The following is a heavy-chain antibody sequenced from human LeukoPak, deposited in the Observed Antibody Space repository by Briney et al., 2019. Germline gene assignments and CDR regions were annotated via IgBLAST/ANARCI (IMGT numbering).Heavy chain of an antibody. CDR2: MNPNSGNT. V-gene: IGHV1-8*03. J-gene: IGHJ6*03. D-gene: IGHD2-15*01. Sequence: ASVKASCKASGYTFTSYGISWVRQAPGQGLEWMGWMNPNSGNTGYAQKFQGRVTITRNTSISTAYVELSSLRSEDTAVYYCARDLVVVVADYSYYMDVWGKGTTVTVSS. CDR1: GYTFTSYG. CDR3: ARDLVVVVADYSYYMDV.